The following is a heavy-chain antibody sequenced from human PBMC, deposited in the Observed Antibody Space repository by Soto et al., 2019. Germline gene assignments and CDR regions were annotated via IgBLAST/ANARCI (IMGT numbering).Heavy chain of an antibody. CDR1: GGSISSSSYY. V-gene: IGHV4-39*01. D-gene: IGHD4-17*01. CDR2: IYYSGST. Sequence: QLQLQESGPGLVKPSETLSLTCTVSGGSISSSSYYWGWIRQPPGKGLEWIGSIYYSGSTYYNPSLKSRVTISGDTSKNQFSLKLSSVTAADTAVYYCARPNYGGIGEVFDYWGQGTLVTVSS. CDR3: ARPNYGGIGEVFDY. J-gene: IGHJ4*02.